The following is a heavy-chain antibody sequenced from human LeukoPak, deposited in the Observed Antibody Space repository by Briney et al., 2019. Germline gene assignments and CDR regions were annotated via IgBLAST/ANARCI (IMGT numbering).Heavy chain of an antibody. Sequence: PGGSLRLSCAASGFTFNIYVMSWVRQAPGKGLEWVSSITSSGAGTFYADSVKDRFTISRDNSKNTLYLQMSRLRAEDTAVYYCAKDRPNYHESNGHYYRPNGDYWGQGTLVTVSS. CDR1: GFTFNIYV. CDR3: AKDRPNYHESNGHYYRPNGDY. CDR2: ITSSGAGT. D-gene: IGHD3-22*01. V-gene: IGHV3-23*01. J-gene: IGHJ4*02.